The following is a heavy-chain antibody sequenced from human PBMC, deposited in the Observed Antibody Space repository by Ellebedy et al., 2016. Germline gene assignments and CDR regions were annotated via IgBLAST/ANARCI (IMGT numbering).Heavy chain of an antibody. Sequence: GGSLRLXXAASGSTFSGYTMNWVRQAPGKGLEWVSSISSSGSNIFYADSVKGRFTISRDNAKNSLFLQMNSLRVEDTAVYYCARGVGGTSLNWFDPWGQGTLVTVSS. CDR3: ARGVGGTSLNWFDP. CDR1: GSTFSGYT. V-gene: IGHV3-21*01. D-gene: IGHD3-16*01. J-gene: IGHJ5*02. CDR2: ISSSGSNI.